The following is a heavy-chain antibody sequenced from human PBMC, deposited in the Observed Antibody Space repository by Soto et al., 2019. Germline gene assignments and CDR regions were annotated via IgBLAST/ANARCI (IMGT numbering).Heavy chain of an antibody. Sequence: QVQLGQSGAEVKKPGASVKFSCKASGYTFTSYGISWVRQAPGQGLEWMGWISAYNVNTNYAKKLQGRVTMTTDTTTSTAYMELRSLRYDDTAVYYCARDRGIAARRSLDAFDIWGQGTMVTVSS. V-gene: IGHV1-18*01. J-gene: IGHJ3*02. D-gene: IGHD6-6*01. CDR2: ISAYNVNT. CDR3: ARDRGIAARRSLDAFDI. CDR1: GYTFTSYG.